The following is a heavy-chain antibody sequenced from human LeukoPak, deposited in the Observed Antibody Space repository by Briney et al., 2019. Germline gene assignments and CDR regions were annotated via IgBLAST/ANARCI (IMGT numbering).Heavy chain of an antibody. V-gene: IGHV3-20*04. J-gene: IGHJ6*03. CDR2: INWNGGST. CDR1: GFVFSSYS. Sequence: GGSLRLSCAASGFVFSSYSMKWVRQAPGKGLEWVSGINWNGGSTGYADSVKGRFTISRDNAKNSLYLQMNSLRAEDTALYYCAREGVAVTYYYSYYYYYMDVWGKGTTVTVSS. CDR3: AREGVAVTYYYSYYYYYMDV. D-gene: IGHD5-12*01.